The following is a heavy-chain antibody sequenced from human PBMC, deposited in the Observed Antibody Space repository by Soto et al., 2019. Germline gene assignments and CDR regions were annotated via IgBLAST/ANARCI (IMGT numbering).Heavy chain of an antibody. D-gene: IGHD3-16*02. Sequence: PSETLSLTCTVSGGSISSGDYYWSWIRQPPGKGLEWIGYIYYSGSTYYNPSLKSRVTISVDTSKNQFSLKLSSVTAADTAVYYCARVVGDYIWGSYRYTDKYYFDYWGQGTLVTVSS. CDR2: IYYSGST. CDR1: GGSISSGDYY. V-gene: IGHV4-30-4*01. CDR3: ARVVGDYIWGSYRYTDKYYFDY. J-gene: IGHJ4*02.